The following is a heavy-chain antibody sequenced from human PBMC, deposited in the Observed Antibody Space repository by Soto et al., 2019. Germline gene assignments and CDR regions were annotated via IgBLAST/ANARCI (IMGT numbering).Heavy chain of an antibody. Sequence: GGSLRLSCAASGITFNNAWMSWVRQAPGKGLEWVGRIKSKTDGGATDYAAPVKGRFTISRDDLRNTVYLQMNSLKTEDTAVYYCTAKANGYWGQGTLVTVSS. J-gene: IGHJ4*02. CDR3: TAKANGY. CDR1: GITFNNAW. CDR2: IKSKTDGGAT. V-gene: IGHV3-15*01. D-gene: IGHD3-22*01.